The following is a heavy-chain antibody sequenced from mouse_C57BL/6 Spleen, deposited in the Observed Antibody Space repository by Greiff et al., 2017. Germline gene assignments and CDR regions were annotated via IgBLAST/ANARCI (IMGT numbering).Heavy chain of an antibody. CDR3: ARYTAGGGFAY. J-gene: IGHJ3*01. CDR2: IRNKANGYTT. D-gene: IGHD4-1*01. CDR1: GFTFTDYY. Sequence: EVQLVESGGGLVQPGGSLSLSCAASGFTFTDYYMSWVRQPPGKALEWWGFIRNKANGYTTDYSASVKGRFTISRDNSQSILYLQMNALRAEYSATYYCARYTAGGGFAYWGQGTLVTVSA. V-gene: IGHV7-3*01.